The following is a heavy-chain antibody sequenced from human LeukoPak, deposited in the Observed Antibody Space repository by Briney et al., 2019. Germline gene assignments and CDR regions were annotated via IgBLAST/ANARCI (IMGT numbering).Heavy chain of an antibody. CDR1: GGSFSGYY. V-gene: IGHV4-34*01. J-gene: IGHJ4*02. D-gene: IGHD1-26*01. CDR2: INHSGST. CDR3: ARSYSGSYLPFDY. Sequence: SETLSLTCAVYGGSFSGYYWSWIRQPPGKGLEWIGEINHSGSTNYSPSLKSRVTISVDTSKNQFSLKLSSVTAADTAVYYCARSYSGSYLPFDYWGQGTLVTVSS.